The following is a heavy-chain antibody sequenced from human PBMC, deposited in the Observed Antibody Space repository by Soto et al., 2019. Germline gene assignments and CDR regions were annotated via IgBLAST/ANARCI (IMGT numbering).Heavy chain of an antibody. CDR2: INHSGST. D-gene: IGHD2-15*01. J-gene: IGHJ5*02. CDR1: GGSFSGYY. Sequence: PSETLSLTCAVYGGSFSGYYWSWIRQPPVKGLEWIGEINHSGSTNYNPSLKSRVTISVDTSKNQFSLKLSSVTAADTAVYYCARVVPETICSGGSCYSGWFDPWGQGTLVTVSS. CDR3: ARVVPETICSGGSCYSGWFDP. V-gene: IGHV4-34*01.